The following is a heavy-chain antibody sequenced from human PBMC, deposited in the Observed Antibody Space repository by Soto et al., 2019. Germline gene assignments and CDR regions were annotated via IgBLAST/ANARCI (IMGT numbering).Heavy chain of an antibody. J-gene: IGHJ6*02. CDR2: MNPNSGNT. Sequence: ASVEVSCKXSGYTFASYDINWVRQATGQGLEWMGWMNPNSGNTGYAQKFQGRVTMTRNTSISTAYMELSSLRSEDTAVYYCARGGGTVTTFSGYYYYGMDVWGQGTTVTVSS. CDR3: ARGGGTVTTFSGYYYYGMDV. D-gene: IGHD4-17*01. V-gene: IGHV1-8*01. CDR1: GYTFASYD.